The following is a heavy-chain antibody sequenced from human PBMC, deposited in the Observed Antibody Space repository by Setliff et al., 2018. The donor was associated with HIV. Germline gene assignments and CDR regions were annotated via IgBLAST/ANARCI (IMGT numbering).Heavy chain of an antibody. CDR2: ITAGGTT. J-gene: IGHJ4*02. Sequence: GGSLRLSCAASGFTFMNYAMSWVRQAPGKGLEWVSIITAGGTTYYADSVKGRFTISRDNSKSTLYLQMNSLRAEDTAVYYCAKDRGSGYYSPSDYWGQGTLVTVSS. V-gene: IGHV3-23*01. D-gene: IGHD3-22*01. CDR3: AKDRGSGYYSPSDY. CDR1: GFTFMNYA.